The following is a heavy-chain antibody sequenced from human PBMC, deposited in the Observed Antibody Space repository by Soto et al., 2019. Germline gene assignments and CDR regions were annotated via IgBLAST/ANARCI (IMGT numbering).Heavy chain of an antibody. V-gene: IGHV3-30-3*01. J-gene: IGHJ4*02. CDR3: AREEYDSSGYSDY. CDR2: ISYDGSNK. D-gene: IGHD3-22*01. Sequence: PGGSLRLSCAASGFTFSSYAMHWVRQAPGKGLEWVAVISYDGSNKYYADSVKGRFTISRDNSRNTLYLQMNSLRAEDTAVYYCAREEYDSSGYSDYWGQGTLVTVSS. CDR1: GFTFSSYA.